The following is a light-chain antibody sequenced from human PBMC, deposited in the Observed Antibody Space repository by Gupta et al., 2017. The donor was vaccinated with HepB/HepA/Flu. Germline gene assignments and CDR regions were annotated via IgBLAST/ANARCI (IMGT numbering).Light chain of an antibody. Sequence: QSVLTQPPSASGTPGQRATISCSGSSSNIGSNTVNWYQQLPGTAPKLLIYSNNQRPSGVPDRFSGSKSGTAASMAISGLQSEDEADYYCAAWDASRNALVFGGGTKLTVL. CDR3: AAWDASRNALV. V-gene: IGLV1-44*01. J-gene: IGLJ3*02. CDR1: SSNIGSNT. CDR2: SNN.